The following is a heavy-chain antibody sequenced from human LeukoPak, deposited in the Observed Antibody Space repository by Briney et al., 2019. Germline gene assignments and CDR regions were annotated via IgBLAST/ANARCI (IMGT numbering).Heavy chain of an antibody. D-gene: IGHD6-25*01. J-gene: IGHJ4*02. CDR1: GFTFGSYS. CDR2: ISSSSYI. Sequence: GGSLRLSCAASGFTFGSYSMNWVRQAPGKGLEWVSSISSSSYIYYADSVKGRFTISRDNAKNSLYLQMNSLRAEDTAVYYCARAHPGSSGSFDYWGQGTLVTVSS. CDR3: ARAHPGSSGSFDY. V-gene: IGHV3-21*01.